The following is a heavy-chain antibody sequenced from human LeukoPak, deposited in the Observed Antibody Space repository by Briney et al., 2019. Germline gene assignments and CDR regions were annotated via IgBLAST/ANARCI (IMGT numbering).Heavy chain of an antibody. CDR3: ARCSPGDSSNFYAVLQY. V-gene: IGHV1-69*06. CDR2: IIPVFGTT. CDR1: GGTFSSYA. Sequence: ASVKVSCKASGGTFSSYAVSWVRLTPGQGLEWLGGIIPVFGTTTYAQKFQAKVTMTADKSTNTDSLEISSLTSDDTAVYYCARCSPGDSSNFYAVLQYWGQGTQVTVST. D-gene: IGHD3-22*01. J-gene: IGHJ4*02.